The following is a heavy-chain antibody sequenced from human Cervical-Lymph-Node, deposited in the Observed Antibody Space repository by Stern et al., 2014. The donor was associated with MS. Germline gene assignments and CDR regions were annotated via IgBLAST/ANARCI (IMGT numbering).Heavy chain of an antibody. V-gene: IGHV1-18*01. CDR2: ISAYNGAT. Sequence: VQLVESGAEVKKPGASVKVSCKASGYAFTSSGISWVRQAPGQGLERMGWISAYNGATNYAQKLQGRVTMTIDTSTSTAHMELRSLRSDDTAVYYCAREDDSSSWYPSDYWGQGTLVIVSS. D-gene: IGHD6-13*01. CDR1: GYAFTSSG. CDR3: AREDDSSSWYPSDY. J-gene: IGHJ4*02.